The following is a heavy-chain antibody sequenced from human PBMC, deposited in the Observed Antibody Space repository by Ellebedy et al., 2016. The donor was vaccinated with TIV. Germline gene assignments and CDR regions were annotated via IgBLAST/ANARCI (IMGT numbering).Heavy chain of an antibody. CDR3: ARGGFWSPYYMDV. CDR1: GGSFSGHY. CDR2: INHSGST. Sequence: SETLSLXCAVYGGSFSGHYWSWIRQPPGKGLEWIGEINHSGSTNYNPSLKSRVTISVDTSKNQFSLKLSSVTAADTAVYYCARGGFWSPYYMDVWGKGTTVTVSS. D-gene: IGHD2-8*02. V-gene: IGHV4-34*01. J-gene: IGHJ6*03.